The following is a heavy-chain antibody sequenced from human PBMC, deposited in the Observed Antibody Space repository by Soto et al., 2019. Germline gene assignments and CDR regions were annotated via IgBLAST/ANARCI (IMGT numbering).Heavy chain of an antibody. CDR1: GYSFTRYW. V-gene: IGHV5-10-1*01. Sequence: GESLKISCKGSGYSFTRYWISLVRQMPGKGLEWMGRIDPSDSYTNYSPSFQGHVTISADKSISTAYLQWSSLKASDTAMYYCARRKSGTSGAFDIWGQGTLLTVSS. D-gene: IGHD3-10*01. CDR3: ARRKSGTSGAFDI. CDR2: IDPSDSYT. J-gene: IGHJ3*02.